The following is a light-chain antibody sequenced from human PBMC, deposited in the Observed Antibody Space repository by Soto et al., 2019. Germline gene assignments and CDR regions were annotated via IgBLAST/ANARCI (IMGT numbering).Light chain of an antibody. J-gene: IGKJ5*01. V-gene: IGKV3-11*01. CDR1: QSVSSY. Sequence: IALKQSPSTLSVSATVTATHSCRASQSVSSYLAWYQQKPGQAPRLLIYDASNRANGIPARFSGSGSGTDFTLMINSLEPEDFAVYYCQQRRSPKFGQGTRLEIK. CDR2: DAS. CDR3: QQRRSPK.